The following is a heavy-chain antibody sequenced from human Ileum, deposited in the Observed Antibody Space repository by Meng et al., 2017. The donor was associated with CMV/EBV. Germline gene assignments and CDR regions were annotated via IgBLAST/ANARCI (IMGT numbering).Heavy chain of an antibody. V-gene: IGHV4-4*07. CDR3: ARGESRGYYYFDY. CDR1: GDSISNYY. CDR2: ISSSGNT. Sequence: QVPLQESGPGRVRPSETLSLTCTVSGDSISNYYWSWIRQPAGKKLEWIGRISSSGNTNYTPSLKSRVIMSLDTSNNQFFLKLTSVTAADTALYYCARGESRGYYYFDYWGQGILVTVSS. D-gene: IGHD3-22*01. J-gene: IGHJ4*02.